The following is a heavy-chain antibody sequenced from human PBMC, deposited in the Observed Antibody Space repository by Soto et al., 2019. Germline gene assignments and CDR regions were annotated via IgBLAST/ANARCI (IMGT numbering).Heavy chain of an antibody. D-gene: IGHD3-10*01. CDR1: GFTFSSYW. CDR2: IKKDGSDK. J-gene: IGHJ5*02. CDR3: ARYNYGPNWFDP. V-gene: IGHV3-7*03. Sequence: GGSLRLSCSVSGFTFSSYWMSWVRQAPGKGLEWVANIKKDGSDKFYVGSVKGRCTITRDNTKRLLYLQMNSLKAEDSAVYYCARYNYGPNWFDPWGQGTLVTVSS.